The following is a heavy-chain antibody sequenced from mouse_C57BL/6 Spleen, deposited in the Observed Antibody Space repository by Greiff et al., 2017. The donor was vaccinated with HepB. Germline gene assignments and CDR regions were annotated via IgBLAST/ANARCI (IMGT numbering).Heavy chain of an antibody. CDR2: IDPANGNT. D-gene: IGHD2-4*01. J-gene: IGHJ4*01. V-gene: IGHV14-3*01. CDR1: GFNIKNTY. CDR3: ARKPFYYDYDLDYAMDY. Sequence: EVQLVESVAELVRPGASVKLSCTASGFNIKNTYMHWVKQRPEQGLEWIGRIDPANGNTKYAPKFQGKATITADTSSNTAYLQLSSLTSEDTAIYYCARKPFYYDYDLDYAMDYWGQGTSVTVSS.